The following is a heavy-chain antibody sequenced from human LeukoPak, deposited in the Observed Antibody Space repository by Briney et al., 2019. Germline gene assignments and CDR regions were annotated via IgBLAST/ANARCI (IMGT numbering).Heavy chain of an antibody. J-gene: IGHJ6*02. CDR2: ISGSGGST. CDR1: GFTFSSYA. CDR3: ASPSTTGTTSSYYGMDV. V-gene: IGHV3-23*01. Sequence: GGSLRLSCAASGFTFSSYAMSWVRQAPGKGLEWVSAISGSGGSTYYADSVKGRFTISRDNSKNTLYLQMNSLRAEDTAVYYCASPSTTGTTSSYYGMDVWGQGTTVTVSS. D-gene: IGHD1-1*01.